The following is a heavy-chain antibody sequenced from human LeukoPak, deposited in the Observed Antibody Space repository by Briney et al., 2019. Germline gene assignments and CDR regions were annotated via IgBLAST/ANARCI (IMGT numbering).Heavy chain of an antibody. CDR2: VHSENT. Sequence: PSETLSLTCTVSGDSISSSSFFWGWIRQPPGKGLEWIGAVHSENTYYNPSLKSRVSISVDTSKNQFSLTMSSVTAADTAVYFCARGLEVRARVGYHYYMDVWGKGTTVTVSS. CDR3: ARGLEVRARVGYHYYMDV. V-gene: IGHV4-39*07. D-gene: IGHD1-26*01. J-gene: IGHJ6*03. CDR1: GDSISSSSFF.